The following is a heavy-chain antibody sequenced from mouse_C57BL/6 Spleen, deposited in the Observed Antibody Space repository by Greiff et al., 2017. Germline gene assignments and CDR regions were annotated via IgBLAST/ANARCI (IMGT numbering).Heavy chain of an antibody. CDR1: GYTFTSYW. J-gene: IGHJ4*01. CDR2: IDPSDSYT. CDR3: ARKGLGQDAVGY. V-gene: IGHV1-50*01. Sequence: QVQLQQPGAELVKPGASVKLSCKASGYTFTSYWMQWVKQRPGQGLEWIGEIDPSDSYTNYNQKFKGKATLTVDTSSSTAYMQLSSLTAEDSAVYYCARKGLGQDAVGYWGQGTSVTVSS. D-gene: IGHD4-1*01.